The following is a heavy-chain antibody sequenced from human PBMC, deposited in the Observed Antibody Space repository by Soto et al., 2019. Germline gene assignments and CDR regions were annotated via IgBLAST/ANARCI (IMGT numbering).Heavy chain of an antibody. CDR2: INHSGST. J-gene: IGHJ4*02. CDR1: GGSFSGYY. D-gene: IGHD6-19*01. Sequence: SETLSLTCAVYGGSFSGYYWSWIRQPPGKGLEWIGEINHSGSTNYNPSLKSRVTISVDTSKNQFSLKLSSVTAADTAVYYCARGGTGYSSGWYLQRPSYFDYWGQGTLVTVSS. V-gene: IGHV4-34*01. CDR3: ARGGTGYSSGWYLQRPSYFDY.